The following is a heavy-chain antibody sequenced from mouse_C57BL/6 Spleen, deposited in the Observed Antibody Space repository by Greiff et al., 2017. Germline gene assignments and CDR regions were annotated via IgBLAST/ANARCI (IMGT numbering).Heavy chain of an antibody. D-gene: IGHD2-13*01. CDR2: IDPETGGT. CDR1: GYTFTDYE. V-gene: IGHV1-15*01. Sequence: QVPLQQSGAELVRPGASVTLSCKASGYTFTDYEMHWVKQTPVHGLAWIGAIDPETGGTAYNQKFKGKAILTADKSSSTAYMELRSLTSEDSAVYYCTIDYVWYFDVWGTGTTVTVSS. CDR3: TIDYVWYFDV. J-gene: IGHJ1*03.